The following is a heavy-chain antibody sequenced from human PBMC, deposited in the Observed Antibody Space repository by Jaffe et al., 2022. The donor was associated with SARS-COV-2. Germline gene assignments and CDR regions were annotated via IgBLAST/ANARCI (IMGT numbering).Heavy chain of an antibody. CDR3: AKDISPLPYYYDSSGYSHFDY. J-gene: IGHJ4*02. D-gene: IGHD3-22*01. V-gene: IGHV3-43*02. Sequence: EVQLVESGGGVVQPGGSLRLSCAASGFTFDDYAMHWVRQAPGKGLEWVSLISGDGGSTYYADSVKGRFTISRDNSKNSLYLQMNSLRTEDTALYYCAKDISPLPYYYDSSGYSHFDYWGQGTLVTVSS. CDR2: ISGDGGST. CDR1: GFTFDDYA.